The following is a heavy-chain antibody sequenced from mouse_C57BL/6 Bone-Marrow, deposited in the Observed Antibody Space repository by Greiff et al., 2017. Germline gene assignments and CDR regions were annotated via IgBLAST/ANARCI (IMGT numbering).Heavy chain of an antibody. J-gene: IGHJ1*03. V-gene: IGHV1-76*01. D-gene: IGHD2-4*01. Sequence: QVQLQQSGAELVRPGASVKLSCKASGYTFTDYYINWVKQRPGQGLEWIARIYPGSGNTDYNEKFKGKATLTAEKSSSTAYMQLSSLTSEDSAVDFCARPPIYYDYDCWYVDVWGTGTTVTVSS. CDR2: IYPGSGNT. CDR1: GYTFTDYY. CDR3: ARPPIYYDYDCWYVDV.